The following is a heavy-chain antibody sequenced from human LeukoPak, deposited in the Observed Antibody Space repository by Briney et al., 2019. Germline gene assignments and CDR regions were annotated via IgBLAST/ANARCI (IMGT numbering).Heavy chain of an antibody. Sequence: GASVKVSCKASGYTFTSYDINWVRQATGQGLEWMGWMNPNSGNTGYAQKFQGRVTITRNTSISTAYMELSGLRSEDTAVYYCARAYCSSTSCYLRFDPWGQGTLVTVSS. D-gene: IGHD2-2*01. CDR1: GYTFTSYD. CDR2: MNPNSGNT. J-gene: IGHJ5*02. CDR3: ARAYCSSTSCYLRFDP. V-gene: IGHV1-8*03.